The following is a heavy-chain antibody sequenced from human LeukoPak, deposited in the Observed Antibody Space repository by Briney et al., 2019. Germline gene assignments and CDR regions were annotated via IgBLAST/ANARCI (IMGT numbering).Heavy chain of an antibody. Sequence: SETLSLACTVSGGSISSCGYYWSWIRQHPGKGLEWIGYIYYIGSTYYNPSLKSRVTISVDTSKNQFSLKLSSVTAADTAVYYCARGVTTVTTWRFISRYYFDYWGQGTLVTVSS. CDR3: ARGVTTVTTWRFISRYYFDY. CDR2: IYYIGST. J-gene: IGHJ4*02. V-gene: IGHV4-31*03. D-gene: IGHD4-17*01. CDR1: GGSISSCGYY.